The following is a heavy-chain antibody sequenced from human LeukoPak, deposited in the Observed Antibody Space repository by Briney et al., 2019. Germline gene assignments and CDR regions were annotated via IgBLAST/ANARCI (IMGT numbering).Heavy chain of an antibody. CDR1: GGSFSGYF. D-gene: IGHD2-2*01. CDR3: ARNIVVVPAASKYNYGMDV. CDR2: INHSGST. V-gene: IGHV4-34*01. J-gene: IGHJ6*02. Sequence: SETLSLTCAVYGGSFSGYFWSWIRQPPGKGLEWIGEINHSGSTNYNPSLRSRISISVDTSKNQFSLSLRFVTAADTALYYCARNIVVVPAASKYNYGMDVWGQRTTVTVSS.